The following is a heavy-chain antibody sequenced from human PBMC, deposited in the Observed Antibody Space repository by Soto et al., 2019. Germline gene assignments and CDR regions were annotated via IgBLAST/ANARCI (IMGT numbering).Heavy chain of an antibody. V-gene: IGHV3-23*01. CDR1: GFTFSSYA. Sequence: GGSLRLSCAASGFTFSSYAMSWVRQAPGKGLEWVSAISGSGGSTYYADSVKGRFTISRDNSKNTLYLQMNSLRAEDTAVYYCAKDLTGIRYCSGGSCYSGYYYYGMDVWGQGTTVTVSS. CDR3: AKDLTGIRYCSGGSCYSGYYYYGMDV. D-gene: IGHD2-15*01. J-gene: IGHJ6*02. CDR2: ISGSGGST.